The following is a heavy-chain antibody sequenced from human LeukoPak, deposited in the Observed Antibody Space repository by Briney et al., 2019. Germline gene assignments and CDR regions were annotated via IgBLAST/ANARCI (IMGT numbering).Heavy chain of an antibody. CDR3: AKAIPYWYFDL. V-gene: IGHV3-23*01. CDR1: GFTFSNYA. Sequence: PGGSLRLSCAASGFTFSNYAMTWVRQAPGKGLEWVSVISGSGGTTYYADSVKGRFTISRDSSKNTLYLQMNSLRAEDTAIYYCAKAIPYWYFDLWGRGTLVTVSS. CDR2: ISGSGGTT. D-gene: IGHD2-21*01. J-gene: IGHJ2*01.